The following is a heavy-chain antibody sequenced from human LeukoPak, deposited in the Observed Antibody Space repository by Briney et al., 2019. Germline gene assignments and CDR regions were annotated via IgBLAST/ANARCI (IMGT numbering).Heavy chain of an antibody. CDR2: IKSKTDGGTT. Sequence: PGGSLRLSCAASGFTFSNAWINWVRQAPGKGPEWVGRIKSKTDGGTTDYAAPVKGRFTISRDDSKTTLYLQMNSLKTEDTAVYYCTTEPPTVTTIYYYGMDVWGQGTTVTVSS. CDR1: GFTFSNAW. CDR3: TTEPPTVTTIYYYGMDV. D-gene: IGHD4-11*01. V-gene: IGHV3-15*07. J-gene: IGHJ6*02.